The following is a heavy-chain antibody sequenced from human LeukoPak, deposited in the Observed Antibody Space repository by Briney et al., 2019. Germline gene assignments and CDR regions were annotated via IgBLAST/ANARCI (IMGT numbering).Heavy chain of an antibody. CDR2: INTNTGNP. V-gene: IGHV7-4-1*02. J-gene: IGHJ6*02. CDR3: ARDQGFDIVVVVAAPDYYFGMDV. D-gene: IGHD2-15*01. CDR1: GYTFTSYA. Sequence: ASVKVSCKASGYTFTSYAMNWVRQAPGQGLEWMGWINTNTGNPTYAQGFTGRFVFSLDTSVSTAYLQISSLKAEDTAVYYCARDQGFDIVVVVAAPDYYFGMDVWGQGATVTVSS.